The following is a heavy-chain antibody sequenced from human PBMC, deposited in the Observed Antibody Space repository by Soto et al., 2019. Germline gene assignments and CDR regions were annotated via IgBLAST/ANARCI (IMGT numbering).Heavy chain of an antibody. V-gene: IGHV3-23*03. Sequence: EVQLLESGGGLVQPGGSLRLSCAASGLTFSSSAMSWVRQAPGKGLEWVSVISSAGTKTFYADSVKGRFTISRDNSKNTLYLQMVSLRVEDTAVYYCETYRSSSGFDYWGQGTQVTVSS. CDR2: ISSAGTKT. D-gene: IGHD6-6*01. CDR3: ETYRSSSGFDY. J-gene: IGHJ4*02. CDR1: GLTFSSSA.